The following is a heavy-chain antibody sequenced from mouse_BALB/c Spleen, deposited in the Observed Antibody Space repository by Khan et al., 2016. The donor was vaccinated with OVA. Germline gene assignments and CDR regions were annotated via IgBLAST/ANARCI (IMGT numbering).Heavy chain of an antibody. D-gene: IGHD2-14*01. CDR2: IIPSNDYT. Sequence: QVQLQQSGAELARPGASVKMSCKASGYTFTTYTIHWVKQRPGQGLEWIGYIIPSNDYTNYNQKFKDRATLTADKSSSPAYMQLSSLTSEDAAVYYCVREGAYYRSDGWFAYWDQGTLVTVSA. V-gene: IGHV1-4*01. J-gene: IGHJ3*01. CDR1: GYTFTTYT. CDR3: VREGAYYRSDGWFAY.